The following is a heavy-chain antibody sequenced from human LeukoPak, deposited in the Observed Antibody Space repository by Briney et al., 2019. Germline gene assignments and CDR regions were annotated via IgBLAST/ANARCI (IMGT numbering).Heavy chain of an antibody. CDR2: IYYSGST. CDR3: AREPGGTWGFDY. V-gene: IGHV4-59*01. CDR1: GGSISSYY. J-gene: IGHJ4*02. Sequence: SETLSFTCTVSGGSISSYYWSWIRQPPGKGLEWIGYIYYSGSTNYNPSLKSRVTISVDTSKNQFSLKLSSVTAADTAVYYCAREPGGTWGFDYWGQGTLVTVSS. D-gene: IGHD3-16*01.